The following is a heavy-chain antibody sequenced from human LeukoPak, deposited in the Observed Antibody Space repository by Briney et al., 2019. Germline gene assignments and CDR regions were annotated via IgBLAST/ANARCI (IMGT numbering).Heavy chain of an antibody. CDR2: ISYDGSSE. J-gene: IGHJ4*02. D-gene: IGHD2-15*01. CDR3: AAEYCGGGFCYTRHSGHDY. Sequence: GGSLRLSCAVSGFTFSTYTMHWVRQAPGKGLEWGAVISYDGSSEYYADSVKGRFTISRDSSRNTLYLQMNSLRDEDTAVYFCAAEYCGGGFCYTRHSGHDYWGQGTLVTVSS. CDR1: GFTFSTYT. V-gene: IGHV3-30*04.